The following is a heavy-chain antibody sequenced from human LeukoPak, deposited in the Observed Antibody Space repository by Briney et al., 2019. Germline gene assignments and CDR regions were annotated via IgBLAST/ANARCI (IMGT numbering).Heavy chain of an antibody. Sequence: GGSLRLSCTASGFNFSNYWMHCVRQAPGKGLVWVSRLNTGGNSTIYADSVKGRFIISRDNAMSTLYLQMNSLRADDTGVYYCTREGAYDSGTYGAGDYWGQGTLVTVSS. CDR3: TREGAYDSGTYGAGDY. D-gene: IGHD3-10*01. J-gene: IGHJ4*02. CDR1: GFNFSNYW. CDR2: LNTGGNST. V-gene: IGHV3-74*01.